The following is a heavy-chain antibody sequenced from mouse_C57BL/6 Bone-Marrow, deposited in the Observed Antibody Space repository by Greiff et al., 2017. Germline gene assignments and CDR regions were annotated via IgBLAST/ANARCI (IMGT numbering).Heavy chain of an antibody. J-gene: IGHJ3*01. CDR3: AIRQLRLGFAY. CDR2: ISYDGSN. V-gene: IGHV3-6*01. D-gene: IGHD3-2*02. CDR1: GYSITSGYY. Sequence: EVHLVESGPGLVKPSQSLSLTCSVTGYSITSGYYWNWIRQFPGNKLEWMGYISYDGSNNYNPSLKNRISITRDTSKNQFFLKLNSVTTEDTATYYCAIRQLRLGFAYWGQGTLVTVSA.